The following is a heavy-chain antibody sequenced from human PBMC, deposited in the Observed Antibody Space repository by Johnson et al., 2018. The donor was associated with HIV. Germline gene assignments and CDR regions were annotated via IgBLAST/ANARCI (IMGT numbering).Heavy chain of an antibody. V-gene: IGHV3-9*01. D-gene: IGHD5-24*01. CDR3: AKGDKMATITSRYDAFDL. CDR1: GFTFDDYA. Sequence: QLVESGGGLVQPGRSLRLSCAASGFTFDDYAMHWVRQAPGKGLEWVSGISWNSGSIGYADSVKGRFTISRDNSKNTLYLQMNSLRAEDTAVYYCAKGDKMATITSRYDAFDLWGQGTMVIVSS. CDR2: ISWNSGSI. J-gene: IGHJ3*01.